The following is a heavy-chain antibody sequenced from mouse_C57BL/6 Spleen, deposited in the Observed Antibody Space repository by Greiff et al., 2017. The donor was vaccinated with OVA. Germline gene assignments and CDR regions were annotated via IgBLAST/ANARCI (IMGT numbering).Heavy chain of an antibody. Sequence: QVQLKESGPGLVQPSQSLSITCTVSGFSLTSYGVHWVRQPPGKGLEWLGVIWSGGSTDYNAAFISRLSISKDNSKSQVFFKMNSLQADDTAIYYCAKGAPYYYAMDYWGQGTSVTVSS. J-gene: IGHJ4*01. CDR2: IWSGGST. CDR3: AKGAPYYYAMDY. D-gene: IGHD3-1*01. V-gene: IGHV2-4*01. CDR1: GFSLTSYG.